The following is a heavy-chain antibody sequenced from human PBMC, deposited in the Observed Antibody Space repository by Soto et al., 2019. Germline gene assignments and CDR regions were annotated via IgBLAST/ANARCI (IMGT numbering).Heavy chain of an antibody. D-gene: IGHD3-9*01. CDR2: IYHSGST. Sequence: QVQLQESGPGLVKPSGTLSLTCAVSGGSISSSNWWSWVRQPPGKGLEWIGEIYHSGSTNYNPSLKSRVTISVDTSNSPFSLELSSVTAADTAVYYCAGNQPARYFDCDWGQGSLVTVSS. CDR3: AGNQPARYFDCD. CDR1: GGSISSSNW. J-gene: IGHJ4*02. V-gene: IGHV4-4*02.